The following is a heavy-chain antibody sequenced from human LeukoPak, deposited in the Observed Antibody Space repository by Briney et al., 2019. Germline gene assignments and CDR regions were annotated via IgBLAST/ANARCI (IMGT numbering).Heavy chain of an antibody. V-gene: IGHV4-59*01. J-gene: IGHJ3*02. Sequence: PSETLSLTCTVSGGSIRSYYWSWSRQPPGKGREWMGYIYYSGSTIYNPSLMSRVAMSVDTSKNQFSLKLISVTAADTAVYYCAREEGYSRGAFDIWGQGTMVTVSS. D-gene: IGHD6-13*01. CDR2: IYYSGST. CDR1: GGSIRSYY. CDR3: AREEGYSRGAFDI.